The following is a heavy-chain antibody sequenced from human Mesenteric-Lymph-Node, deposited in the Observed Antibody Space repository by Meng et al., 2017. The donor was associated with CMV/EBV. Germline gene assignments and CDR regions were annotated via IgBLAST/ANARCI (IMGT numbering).Heavy chain of an antibody. Sequence: SVKVSCKTSGGTFSSDTFSWVRQAPGQGPEWMGRTIPLLAVTNYAQKFQGKVTITADKATSTVYMELSSLRSEDTAVYYCARGDLSSRGGMDVWGQGTTVTVSS. CDR1: GGTFSSDT. J-gene: IGHJ6*02. D-gene: IGHD6-13*01. CDR3: ARGDLSSRGGMDV. CDR2: TIPLLAVT. V-gene: IGHV1-69*02.